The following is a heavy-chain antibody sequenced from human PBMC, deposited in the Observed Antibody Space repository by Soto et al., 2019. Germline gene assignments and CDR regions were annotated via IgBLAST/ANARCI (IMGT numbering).Heavy chain of an antibody. CDR2: VSPIGTP. V-gene: IGHV4-31*03. CDR1: GDSVSGGYY. CDR3: ARDRGSCGMDD. Sequence: QVQLQESGPGLVKPSQTLSLTCTVSGDSVSGGYYWSWVRQRPRKGLEWIGYVSPIGTPYYSPSPNKRVSISIDTSKNQLSLEVRSVTAAGTAVYYCARDRGSCGMDDWGQGTTVTVSS. J-gene: IGHJ6*02.